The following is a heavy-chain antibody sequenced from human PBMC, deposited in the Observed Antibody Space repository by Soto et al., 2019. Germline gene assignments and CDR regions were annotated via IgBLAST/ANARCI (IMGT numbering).Heavy chain of an antibody. V-gene: IGHV1-2*02. CDR2: INPNSGGT. J-gene: IGHJ6*02. Sequence: ASVKVSCKASGYTFTGYYMHWVRQAPGQGLEWMGWINPNSGGTNYAQKFQGRVTMTRDTSISTAYMELSRLRSDDTAVYYCARDYCSSTSCYTDYYGMDVWGQGTTVTV. CDR3: ARDYCSSTSCYTDYYGMDV. CDR1: GYTFTGYY. D-gene: IGHD2-2*02.